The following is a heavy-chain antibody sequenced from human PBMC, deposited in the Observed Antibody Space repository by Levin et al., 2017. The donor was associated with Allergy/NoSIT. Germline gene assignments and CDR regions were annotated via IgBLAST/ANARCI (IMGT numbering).Heavy chain of an antibody. V-gene: IGHV3-74*01. Sequence: SCAASGFTFSSYWMHWVRQAPGKGLVWVSRINSDGSSTSYADSVKGRFTISRDNAKNTLYLQMNSLRAEDTAVYYCARGSAAALTDYWGQGTLVTVSS. CDR3: ARGSAAALTDY. CDR2: INSDGSST. J-gene: IGHJ4*02. D-gene: IGHD6-13*01. CDR1: GFTFSSYW.